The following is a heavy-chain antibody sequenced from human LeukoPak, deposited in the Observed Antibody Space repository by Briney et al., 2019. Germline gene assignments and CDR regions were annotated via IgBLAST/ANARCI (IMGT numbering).Heavy chain of an antibody. Sequence: GGSLRLSCAASGFTFSSSWMSWPRRAPGKGLEWVANIKQDGSETYYLDSVKGRFTISRDNAKSSLYLQMNSLRAEDTAVYYCAKSFSSPNWFDPWGQGTLVTVSS. J-gene: IGHJ5*02. V-gene: IGHV3-7*02. D-gene: IGHD6-13*01. CDR3: AKSFSSPNWFDP. CDR1: GFTFSSSW. CDR2: IKQDGSET.